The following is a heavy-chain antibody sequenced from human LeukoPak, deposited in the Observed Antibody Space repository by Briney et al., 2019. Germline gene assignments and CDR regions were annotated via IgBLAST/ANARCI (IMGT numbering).Heavy chain of an antibody. Sequence: GGSLRLSCAASGFTFSSYAMSWVRQAPGKGLEWVSAISGSGGSTYYADSVKGRLTISRDNSKNTLYLQMNSLRAEDTAVYYCAKERGYSYGYRYYYYYGMDVWGQGTTVTVSS. CDR1: GFTFSSYA. V-gene: IGHV3-23*01. CDR2: ISGSGGST. J-gene: IGHJ6*02. D-gene: IGHD5-18*01. CDR3: AKERGYSYGYRYYYYYGMDV.